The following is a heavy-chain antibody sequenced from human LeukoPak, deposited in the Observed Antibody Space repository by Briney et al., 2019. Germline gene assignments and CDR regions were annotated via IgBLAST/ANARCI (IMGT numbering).Heavy chain of an antibody. CDR1: GYTFTGYY. D-gene: IGHD3-3*01. J-gene: IGHJ4*02. CDR3: ARGRKRTLRSLEWQRYYFDY. V-gene: IGHV1-2*02. CDR2: INPNSGGT. Sequence: ASVKVSCKASGYTFTGYYMHWVRQAPGQGLEWMGWINPNSGGTNYAQKFQGRVTMTRDTSISTAYMELSRLRSDDTAVYYCARGRKRTLRSLEWQRYYFDYWGQGTLVTVSS.